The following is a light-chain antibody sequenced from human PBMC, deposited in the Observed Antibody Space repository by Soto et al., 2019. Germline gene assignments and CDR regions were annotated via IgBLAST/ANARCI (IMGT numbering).Light chain of an antibody. CDR2: EVS. CDR1: SSDVGGYNY. J-gene: IGLJ1*01. V-gene: IGLV2-8*01. CDR3: SSYAGSNKRV. Sequence: QSALTQPPSASGSPGQSVTISCTGTSSDVGGYNYVSWYQQHPGKAPKLMIYEVSKRPSGVPDRFSGSKSDNTASLTVSGLQAEDEADYYCSSYAGSNKRVFGTGTKLTVL.